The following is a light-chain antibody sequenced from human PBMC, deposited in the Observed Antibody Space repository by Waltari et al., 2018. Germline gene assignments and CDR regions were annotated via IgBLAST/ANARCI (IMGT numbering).Light chain of an antibody. Sequence: DIVMTQSPDSLAVSLGERATINCKSSQSVLYSSHNKNYLAGYQQKPGQPPKLPIYWASTRESGVPDRLSGSGSGTDFPLTISSLQAEDVAVYYCQQYYSTPGTFGQGTKVEIK. CDR2: WAS. V-gene: IGKV4-1*01. CDR3: QQYYSTPGT. J-gene: IGKJ1*01. CDR1: QSVLYSSHNKNY.